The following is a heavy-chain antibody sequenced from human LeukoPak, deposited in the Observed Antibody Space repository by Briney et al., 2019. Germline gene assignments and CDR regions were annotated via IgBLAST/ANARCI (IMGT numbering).Heavy chain of an antibody. V-gene: IGHV1-8*01. Sequence: ASVKVSCKASGYTFTSYDINWVRQATGQRLEWMGWMNPNSGNTGYAQNFQGRVTMTKNTSITTAYMELSSLRSEDTAVYYCARALSWTTYSYYYMDVWGKGTTVTVSS. CDR1: GYTFTSYD. J-gene: IGHJ6*03. CDR2: MNPNSGNT. CDR3: ARALSWTTYSYYYMDV. D-gene: IGHD3/OR15-3a*01.